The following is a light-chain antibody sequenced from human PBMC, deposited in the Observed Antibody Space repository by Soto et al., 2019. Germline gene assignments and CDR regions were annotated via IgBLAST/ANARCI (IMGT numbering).Light chain of an antibody. J-gene: IGKJ3*01. CDR2: WAS. CDR3: QQYYSIPFT. V-gene: IGKV4-1*01. Sequence: DIVMTQSPDSLAVSLGERATINCKSSQSVLYSSNNKNYLGWYQQKAGQPPKLLIYWASTRESGVPDRFSGSGSGTDFTLTISSLQAEDVAVYYCQQYYSIPFTFGPGTKVDIK. CDR1: QSVLYSSNNKNY.